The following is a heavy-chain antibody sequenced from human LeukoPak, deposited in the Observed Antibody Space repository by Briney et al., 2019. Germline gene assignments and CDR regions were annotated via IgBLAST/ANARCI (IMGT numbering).Heavy chain of an antibody. CDR2: IKQDGSEK. J-gene: IGHJ6*02. CDR3: TSLSNSYGMDV. V-gene: IGHV3-7*01. Sequence: GGSLRLSCAASGFSSSAYWMSWVRQAPGKGLEWVANIKQDGSEKYYVDSVKGRFTISRDNAKNSVYLQMNSLRDEDTAVYYCTSLSNSYGMDVWGQGTTATVSS. CDR1: GFSSSAYW. D-gene: IGHD2/OR15-2a*01.